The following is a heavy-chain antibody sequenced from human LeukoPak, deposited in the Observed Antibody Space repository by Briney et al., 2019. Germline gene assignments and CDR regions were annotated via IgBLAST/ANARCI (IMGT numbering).Heavy chain of an antibody. Sequence: SETLSLTCTVSGGSISSYYWSWIRQPPGKGLEWIGYIYYSGSTNYNPSLKSRVTISVDTSKNQFSLKLRSVTAADTAVYYCVRLNGGYYEAIFDYWGQGTLVTVSS. D-gene: IGHD3-22*01. CDR2: IYYSGST. V-gene: IGHV4-59*08. CDR1: GGSISSYY. CDR3: VRLNGGYYEAIFDY. J-gene: IGHJ4*02.